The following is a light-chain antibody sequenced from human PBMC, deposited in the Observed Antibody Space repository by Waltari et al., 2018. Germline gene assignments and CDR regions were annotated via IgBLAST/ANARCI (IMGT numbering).Light chain of an antibody. V-gene: IGKV2-30*02. CDR2: KVS. CDR1: QSLVHSDGNTY. Sequence: DAAMTQSPLSLPVTLGQPASISCRSSQSLVHSDGNTYLNWFHQRPGQSPRRLIYKVSRRESGVPDRFRGSGSGTEFTLKISRVEAEDVGIYYCMQGTHWPLTFGQGTRLEI. J-gene: IGKJ5*01. CDR3: MQGTHWPLT.